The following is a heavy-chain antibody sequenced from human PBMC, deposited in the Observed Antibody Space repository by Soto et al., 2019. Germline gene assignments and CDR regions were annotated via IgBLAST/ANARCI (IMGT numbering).Heavy chain of an antibody. CDR3: ARVDTPTVRVGMDV. J-gene: IGHJ6*02. CDR1: GFNFNSHA. D-gene: IGHD2-15*01. V-gene: IGHV3-23*01. CDR2: IRANIIST. Sequence: EVQLLESGGGLVQPGGSLRLSCAASGFNFNSHAMTWVRQAPGKGLEWFSTIRANIISTYYADSVKGRFTISRDNSKNTLYLQMSSLRVEDTAVYHCARVDTPTVRVGMDVWGQGTTVTVSS.